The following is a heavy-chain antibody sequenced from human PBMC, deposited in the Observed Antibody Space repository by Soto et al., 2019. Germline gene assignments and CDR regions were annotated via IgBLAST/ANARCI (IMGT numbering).Heavy chain of an antibody. Sequence: PSETLSLTCTVSGGSISSDGYYWSWILHHPGKGLEWIAYIYYTVNTKYNPSLKSRVTISVDTSKNQFSLNLRSVTAADTAVYYCARTSSRAYRKFDQRGHRNWVTVS. V-gene: IGHV4-31*03. CDR2: IYYTVNT. D-gene: IGHD3-10*01. CDR3: ARTSSRAYRKFDQ. J-gene: IGHJ4*01. CDR1: GGSISSDGYY.